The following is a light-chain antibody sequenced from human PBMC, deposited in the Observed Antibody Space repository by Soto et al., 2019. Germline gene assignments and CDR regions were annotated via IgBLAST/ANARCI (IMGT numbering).Light chain of an antibody. CDR1: QSISSW. V-gene: IGKV1-5*01. J-gene: IGKJ1*01. Sequence: DIKMTQSPSTLSASVGDRVTITCRASQSISSWLAWYQQKPGKAPNLLIYDASNLETGVPSRFSGGGSGTHFTFTISNLQPEDIATYYCQQYDSYPWTFGQGTKVDIK. CDR2: DAS. CDR3: QQYDSYPWT.